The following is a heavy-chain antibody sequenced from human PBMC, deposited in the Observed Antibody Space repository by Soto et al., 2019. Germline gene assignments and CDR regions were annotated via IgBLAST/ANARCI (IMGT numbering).Heavy chain of an antibody. CDR1: GGTFSSYA. CDR2: IIPIFGTA. V-gene: IGHV1-69*12. CDR3: ARVPRGYCISTSCYDLEY. J-gene: IGHJ4*02. D-gene: IGHD2-2*01. Sequence: QVQLVQSGAEVKKPGSSVKVSCKASGGTFSSYAISWVRQAPGQGLEWMGGIIPIFGTANYAQKFQGRVTITADESTSTAYMELSSLRSEDTAVYYCARVPRGYCISTSCYDLEYWGQGTLVTVSS.